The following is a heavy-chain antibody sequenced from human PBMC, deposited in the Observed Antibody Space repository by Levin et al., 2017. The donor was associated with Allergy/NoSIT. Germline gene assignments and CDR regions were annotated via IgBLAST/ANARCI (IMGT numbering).Heavy chain of an antibody. CDR2: ISGSGGST. J-gene: IGHJ4*02. CDR3: AKGTDVLRYFDWLEEPDY. CDR1: GFTFSSYA. D-gene: IGHD3-9*01. Sequence: GGSLRLSCAASGFTFSSYAMSWVRQAPGKGLEWVSAISGSGGSTYYADSVKGRFTISRDNSKNTLYLQMNSLRAEDTAVYYCAKGTDVLRYFDWLEEPDYWGQGTLVTVSS. V-gene: IGHV3-23*01.